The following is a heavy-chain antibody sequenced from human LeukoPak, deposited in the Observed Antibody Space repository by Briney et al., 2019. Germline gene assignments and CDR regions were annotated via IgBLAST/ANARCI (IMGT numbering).Heavy chain of an antibody. CDR2: ISNSSNTI. V-gene: IGHV3-48*01. J-gene: IGHJ4*02. Sequence: GGSLRLSCAASGFTFSTYSMNWVRQAPGKGLEWISYISNSSNTIYYADSVKGRFTISRDNAKNSLFLQMNSLRVEDTAVYYCASTEFLDHWGQGTPVTVSS. CDR1: GFTFSTYS. D-gene: IGHD3-10*01. CDR3: ASTEFLDH.